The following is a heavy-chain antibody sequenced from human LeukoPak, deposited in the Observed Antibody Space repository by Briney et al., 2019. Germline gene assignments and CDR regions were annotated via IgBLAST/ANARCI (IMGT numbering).Heavy chain of an antibody. V-gene: IGHV6-1*01. D-gene: IGHD3-10*01. CDR2: TYYRSKWYN. CDR1: GDSVSSNSAA. J-gene: IGHJ5*02. CDR3: ARDRITMVRGVRGGIDP. Sequence: SQTLSLTCDVSGDSVSSNSAAWNWIRQSPSRGLEWLGRTYYRSKWYNDYAVSVKSRITINPDTSKNQFSLQLNSVTPEDTAVYYCARDRITMVRGVRGGIDPWGQGTLVTVSS.